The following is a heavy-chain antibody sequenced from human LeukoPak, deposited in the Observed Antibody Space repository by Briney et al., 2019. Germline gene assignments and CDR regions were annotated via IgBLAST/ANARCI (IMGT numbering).Heavy chain of an antibody. Sequence: SETLSLTCTVPGGSISSYYWSWIRQPAGKGLEWIGRIYTSGSTNYNPSLKGRVTMSVDTSKNQFSLKLSSVTAADTAVYYCARSPLWFGELYLDYWGQGTMVTVSS. CDR1: GGSISSYY. J-gene: IGHJ4*02. CDR3: ARSPLWFGELYLDY. V-gene: IGHV4-4*07. CDR2: IYTSGST. D-gene: IGHD3-10*01.